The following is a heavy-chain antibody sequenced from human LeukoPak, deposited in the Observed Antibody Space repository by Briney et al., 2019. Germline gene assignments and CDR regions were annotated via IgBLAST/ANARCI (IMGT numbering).Heavy chain of an antibody. CDR3: ARDDPARMTATLDY. CDR2: IYYSGST. Sequence: SETLSLTCTVSGGSISSYYWSWIRQPPGKGLEYIGYIYYSGSTNYNPSLQSRVTISVDTSKNQFSLKLSSVTAADTAVYYCARDDPARMTATLDYWGQGILVTVSS. J-gene: IGHJ4*02. D-gene: IGHD2-21*02. CDR1: GGSISSYY. V-gene: IGHV4-59*12.